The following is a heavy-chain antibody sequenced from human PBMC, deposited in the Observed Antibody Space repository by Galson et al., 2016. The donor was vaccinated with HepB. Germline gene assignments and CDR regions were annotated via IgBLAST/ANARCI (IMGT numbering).Heavy chain of an antibody. D-gene: IGHD3-22*01. CDR1: GYTFTSYE. Sequence: SVKVSCKASGYTFTSYEINWVRQAPGQGLEWMGVINPSGGSTKDAQKFQGRVTMTRDTSTSTVYMELSSLRSEDTAVYFCARGGYYDSSGSLRYWGQGTLVTVSS. V-gene: IGHV1-46*01. CDR3: ARGGYYDSSGSLRY. J-gene: IGHJ4*02. CDR2: INPSGGST.